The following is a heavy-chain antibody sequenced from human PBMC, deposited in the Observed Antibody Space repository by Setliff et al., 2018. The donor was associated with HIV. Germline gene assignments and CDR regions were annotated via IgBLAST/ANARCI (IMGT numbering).Heavy chain of an antibody. Sequence: GASVKVSCKASGYRFTSYAMNWVRQAPGQGLEWMGWINTHTGNPTYAQGFTGRFVFSSDTSVRTAYLQIVGLKAEDTAVYFCARDDYANTDLDFWGPGTLVTVSS. D-gene: IGHD4-17*01. CDR1: GYRFTSYA. CDR2: INTHTGNP. J-gene: IGHJ4*02. V-gene: IGHV7-4-1*01. CDR3: ARDDYANTDLDF.